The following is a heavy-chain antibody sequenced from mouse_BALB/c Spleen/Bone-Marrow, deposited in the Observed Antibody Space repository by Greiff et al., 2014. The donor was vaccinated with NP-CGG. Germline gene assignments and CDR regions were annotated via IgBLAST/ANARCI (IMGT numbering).Heavy chain of an antibody. CDR2: IWGGGIT. Sequence: VQLVESGPGLVAPSQSLSITCTVSGFSLTDYGVSWIRQPPGKGLEWLGVIWGGGITYYNSTLKSRLSISKDNSKSQVFLKMNSLQTDDTAMYYCAKRDTTVVLDYWGQGTTLTVSS. V-gene: IGHV2-6-5*01. CDR1: GFSLTDYG. D-gene: IGHD1-1*01. J-gene: IGHJ2*01. CDR3: AKRDTTVVLDY.